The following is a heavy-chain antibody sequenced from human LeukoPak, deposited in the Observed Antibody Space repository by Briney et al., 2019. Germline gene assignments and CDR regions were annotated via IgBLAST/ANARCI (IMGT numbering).Heavy chain of an antibody. D-gene: IGHD6-13*01. CDR1: GYTFADDG. Sequence: ASVRVSCKTSGYTFADDGINWVRQAPGRGLEWMGWLTPSSDNTGYAQKFQGRVTFTSNTSISTAYMELTSLRSEDTAVYYCARAYSSTWYFFDYWGQGTLVTVSS. V-gene: IGHV1-8*03. CDR3: ARAYSSTWYFFDY. J-gene: IGHJ4*02. CDR2: LTPSSDNT.